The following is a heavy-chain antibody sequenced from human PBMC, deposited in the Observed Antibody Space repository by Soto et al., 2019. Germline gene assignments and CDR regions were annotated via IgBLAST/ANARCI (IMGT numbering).Heavy chain of an antibody. CDR1: GYTFTSYA. J-gene: IGHJ5*02. D-gene: IGHD3-22*01. V-gene: IGHV1-3*01. CDR3: ARDTLYDSSGYYYVGYNWFDP. CDR2: INAGNGNT. Sequence: ASVKVSCKASGYTFTSYAMHWVRQAPGERLEWMGWINAGNGNTKYSQKFQGRVTITRDTSASTAYMELSSLRSEDTAVYYCARDTLYDSSGYYYVGYNWFDPWGQGTLVTVSS.